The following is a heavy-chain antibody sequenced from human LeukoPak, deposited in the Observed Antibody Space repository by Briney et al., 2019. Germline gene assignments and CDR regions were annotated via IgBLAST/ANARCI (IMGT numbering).Heavy chain of an antibody. D-gene: IGHD3-10*01. CDR3: ARTFVTYYYGSGSYHYFDY. CDR1: GGTFRSYA. CDR2: IIPIFGTA. J-gene: IGHJ4*02. V-gene: IGHV1-69*01. Sequence: SVKVSCKASGGTFRSYAISWVRQAPGQGLEWMGGIIPIFGTANYAQKFQGRVTITADESTSTAYMELSSLRSEDTAVYYCARTFVTYYYGSGSYHYFDYWGQGTLVTVSS.